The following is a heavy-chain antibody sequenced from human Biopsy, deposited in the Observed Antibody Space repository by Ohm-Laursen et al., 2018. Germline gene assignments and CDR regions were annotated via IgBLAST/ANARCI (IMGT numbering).Heavy chain of an antibody. D-gene: IGHD6-25*01. V-gene: IGHV1-18*01. CDR3: ARIAAAGWDDY. CDR2: ISGYNGNT. CDR1: GYKFTSYG. J-gene: IGHJ4*02. Sequence: ASSVKVSCKASGYKFTSYGMSWVRQAPGQGFECMGRISGYNGNTNYAQKFQGRITMTIDAATSTGYMDLRSLKSDDTAVYYCARIAAAGWDDYWGQGTLVTVSS.